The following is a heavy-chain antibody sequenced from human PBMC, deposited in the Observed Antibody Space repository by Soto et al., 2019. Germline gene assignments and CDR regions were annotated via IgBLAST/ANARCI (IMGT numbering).Heavy chain of an antibody. CDR3: ARHIYGDYRSPFDY. D-gene: IGHD4-17*01. Sequence: SETLSLTCAVYGGSFSGYYWSWIRQPPGKGLEWIGSINYSGSTNYNPSLKSRVTISVDTSKNQFSLKLSSVTAADTAVYYCARHIYGDYRSPFDYWGQGTLVTVSS. V-gene: IGHV4-34*01. J-gene: IGHJ4*02. CDR2: INYSGST. CDR1: GGSFSGYY.